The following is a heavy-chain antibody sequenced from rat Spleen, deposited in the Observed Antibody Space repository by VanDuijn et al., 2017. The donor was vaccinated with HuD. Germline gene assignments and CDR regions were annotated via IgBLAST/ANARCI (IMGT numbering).Heavy chain of an antibody. CDR3: ATITYYGYTSYWYFDF. CDR2: ISPSGGST. CDR1: GFTFSNYG. V-gene: IGHV5-19*01. D-gene: IGHD1-9*01. J-gene: IGHJ1*01. Sequence: EVQLVESGGGLVQPGRSLKLSCAASGFTFSNYGMHWIRQAPTKGLEWVASISPSGGSTYYRDSVKGRFTISRDNAKSTLYLQMDSLRSEDTATYYCATITYYGYTSYWYFDFWGPGTMVTVSS.